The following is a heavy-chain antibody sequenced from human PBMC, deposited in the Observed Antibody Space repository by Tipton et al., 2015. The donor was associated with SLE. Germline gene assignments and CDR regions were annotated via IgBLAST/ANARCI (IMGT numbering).Heavy chain of an antibody. CDR2: IYPSGST. J-gene: IGHJ5*02. Sequence: TLSLTCTVSGASISSYYWSWIRKPAGKGLEWIGRIYPSGSTNYKPSLKSRVTMSVDTSKNQFFLKLNSVTAADTAVYYCARDRDYYGSGRSVSWFDPWGQGTLVTVSS. D-gene: IGHD3-10*01. CDR1: GASISSYY. V-gene: IGHV4-4*07. CDR3: ARDRDYYGSGRSVSWFDP.